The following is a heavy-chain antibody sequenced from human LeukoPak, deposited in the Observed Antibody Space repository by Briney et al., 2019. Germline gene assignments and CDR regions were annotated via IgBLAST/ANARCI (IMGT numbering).Heavy chain of an antibody. V-gene: IGHV4-31*03. CDR2: IYYTGST. Sequence: SETLSLTCTVSGGSVSSSGYYWVWIRQRPGKGLEWIGYIYYTGSTSYNPSLKSRLTIAVDTSKNQFSLMLISVTAADTAVYYCARPLNTVHDTFDVWGQGTMVTVSS. CDR3: ARPLNTVHDTFDV. J-gene: IGHJ3*01. D-gene: IGHD4-11*01. CDR1: GGSVSSSGYY.